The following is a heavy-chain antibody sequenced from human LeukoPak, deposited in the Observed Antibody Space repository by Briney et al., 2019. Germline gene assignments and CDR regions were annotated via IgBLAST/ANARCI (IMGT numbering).Heavy chain of an antibody. CDR2: ISGSGGST. V-gene: IGHV3-23*01. CDR1: GFTFSSYA. CDR3: AKDEGYSSSPVDYYYYYMDV. J-gene: IGHJ6*03. D-gene: IGHD6-6*01. Sequence: AGRSLRLSCAASGFTFSSYAMSWVRQAPGKGLEWVSAISGSGGSTYYADSVKGRFTISRDNSKNTLYLQMNSLRCEDTAVYYCAKDEGYSSSPVDYYYYYMDVWGKGTTVTASS.